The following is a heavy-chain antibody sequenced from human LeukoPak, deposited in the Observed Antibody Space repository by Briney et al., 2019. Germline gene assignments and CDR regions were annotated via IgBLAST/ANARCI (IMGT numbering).Heavy chain of an antibody. Sequence: GGSLRLSCAASGFTFRDAAMTWVRQAPEKGLEWISLISSSGANAYYADSVKGRFTISRDNSKNTLYLQMNNLRGEDTAEYYCAKDMELASWGRGTLVTVSS. J-gene: IGHJ5*02. D-gene: IGHD1-26*01. CDR3: AKDMELAS. V-gene: IGHV3-23*01. CDR2: ISSSGANA. CDR1: GFTFRDAA.